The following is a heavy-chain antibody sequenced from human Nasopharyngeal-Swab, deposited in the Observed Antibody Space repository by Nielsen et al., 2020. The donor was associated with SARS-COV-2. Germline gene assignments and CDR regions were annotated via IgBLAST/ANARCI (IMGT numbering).Heavy chain of an antibody. D-gene: IGHD3/OR15-3a*01. CDR2: IDWDDDK. J-gene: IGHJ4*02. V-gene: IGHV2-70*11. CDR3: ARTQGGYDFEDY. Sequence: SGPTLVKPTQTVTLTCSFSGFSLSTDKMCVSWIRQPPGKALEWLGRIDWDDDKYYNTFLKTRLTISKDTSKNQVLLTMTNMDPVDTATYYCARTQGGYDFEDYWGQGTLVIVSS. CDR1: GFSLSTDKMC.